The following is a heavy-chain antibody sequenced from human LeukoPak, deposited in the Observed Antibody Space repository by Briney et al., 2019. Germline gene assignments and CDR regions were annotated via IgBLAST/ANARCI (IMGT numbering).Heavy chain of an antibody. Sequence: SVTVSCKASGGTFSSYAISWVRQAPGQGLEWMGRIIPIFGIANYAQKFQGRVTITADKSTSTAYMELSSLRSEDTAVYYCATDDLAFDIWGQGTMVTVSS. CDR3: ATDDLAFDI. CDR1: GGTFSSYA. J-gene: IGHJ3*02. CDR2: IIPIFGIA. V-gene: IGHV1-69*04.